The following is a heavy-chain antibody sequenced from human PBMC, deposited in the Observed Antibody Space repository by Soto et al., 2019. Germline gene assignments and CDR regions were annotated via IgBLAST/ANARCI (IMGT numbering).Heavy chain of an antibody. J-gene: IGHJ4*02. D-gene: IGHD6-19*01. CDR1: GYTFTSYD. Sequence: QVQLVQSGAEVKKPGASVKVSCKASGYTFTSYDINWVRQATGQGLEWMGWMIPNSGTTGYAQKFQGRVTMTRNTSISTAYMELRSLRSEDTAVYYCAGSSGWERQDFDYWGQGTLVTVSS. V-gene: IGHV1-8*01. CDR2: MIPNSGTT. CDR3: AGSSGWERQDFDY.